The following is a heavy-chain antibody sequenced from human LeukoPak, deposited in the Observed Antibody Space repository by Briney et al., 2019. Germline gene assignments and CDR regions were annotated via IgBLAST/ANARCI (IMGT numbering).Heavy chain of an antibody. J-gene: IGHJ3*02. CDR2: SYPGVTDA. CDR3: ARVHYSYDCQGAFFI. CDR1: RYSFTSYW. Sequence: GESRKISFQGSRYSFTSYWIGWVRQIPGQGLEWMGISYPGVTDARYSPSFEGQAAISADKSISTAYHPWSSLKASVTAMYYCARVHYSYDCQGAFFIWGQGKMVTVSS. V-gene: IGHV5-51*01. D-gene: IGHD3-16*01.